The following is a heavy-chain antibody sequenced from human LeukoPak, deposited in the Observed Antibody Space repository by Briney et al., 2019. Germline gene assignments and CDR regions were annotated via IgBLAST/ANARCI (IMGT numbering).Heavy chain of an antibody. V-gene: IGHV3-23*01. Sequence: GGSLRLSCAASGFTFSSYARSWVRQPPGKGLEWVSAISGSGGSTYYADSVKGRFTISRDNSKNTLYLQMNSLRAEDTAVYYCAKSQTGTTPLYCDYWGQGTLVTVSS. J-gene: IGHJ4*02. CDR1: GFTFSSYA. CDR3: AKSQTGTTPLYCDY. D-gene: IGHD1-1*01. CDR2: ISGSGGST.